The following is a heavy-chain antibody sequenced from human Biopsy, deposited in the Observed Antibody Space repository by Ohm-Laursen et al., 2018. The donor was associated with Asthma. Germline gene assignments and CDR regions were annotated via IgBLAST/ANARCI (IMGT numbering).Heavy chain of an antibody. CDR1: GGSMTPTSHY. D-gene: IGHD3-3*01. V-gene: IGHV4-39*01. Sequence: SQTLSLTCTVSGGSMTPTSHYWAWIRQAPGKGLEWIGYISYGGKTSYNPSLKNRVTISRDTSKNQFSLRLTSVTAADTAVYFCARRITIFGVVQKDHGMDAWGQGTTVIVSS. J-gene: IGHJ6*02. CDR3: ARRITIFGVVQKDHGMDA. CDR2: ISYGGKT.